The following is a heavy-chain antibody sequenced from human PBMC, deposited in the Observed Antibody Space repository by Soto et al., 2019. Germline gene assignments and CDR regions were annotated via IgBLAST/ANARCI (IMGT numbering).Heavy chain of an antibody. V-gene: IGHV3-30*18. CDR2: ISYDGSNK. Sequence: QVQLVESGGGVVQPGRSLRLSCAASGFTFSSYGMHWVRQAPGKGLEWVAVISYDGSNKYYADSVKGRFTSSRDNSKNTLYLQMNSLRAEDTAVYYCAKDRLTVLRFLEWLSYYMDVWGKGTTVTVSS. CDR1: GFTFSSYG. CDR3: AKDRLTVLRFLEWLSYYMDV. D-gene: IGHD3-3*01. J-gene: IGHJ6*03.